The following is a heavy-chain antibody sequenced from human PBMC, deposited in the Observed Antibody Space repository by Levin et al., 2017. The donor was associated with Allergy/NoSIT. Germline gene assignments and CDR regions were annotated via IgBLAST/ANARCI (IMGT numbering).Heavy chain of an antibody. CDR1: GFTFSSYA. CDR2: ISYDGSNK. CDR3: ARDLMGFGEGNWFDP. D-gene: IGHD3-10*01. Sequence: GESLKISCAASGFTFSSYAMHWVRQAPGKGLEWVAVISYDGSNKYYADSVKGRFTISRDNSKNTLYLQMNSLRAEDTAVYYCARDLMGFGEGNWFDPWGQGTLVTVSS. J-gene: IGHJ5*02. V-gene: IGHV3-30-3*01.